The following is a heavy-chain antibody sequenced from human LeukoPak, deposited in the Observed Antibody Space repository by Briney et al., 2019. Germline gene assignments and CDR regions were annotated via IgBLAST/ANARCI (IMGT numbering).Heavy chain of an antibody. D-gene: IGHD1-26*01. V-gene: IGHV3-9*01. Sequence: PGGSLRLSCAASGFTFDDYAMHWVRQAPGKGLEWVSGITWNSDSIDYADSVKGRVTISRDNAKNSLYLQMNSLRAEDTAVYYCARDPELPSGYYYYMDVWGKGTTVTVSS. CDR1: GFTFDDYA. J-gene: IGHJ6*03. CDR2: ITWNSDSI. CDR3: ARDPELPSGYYYYMDV.